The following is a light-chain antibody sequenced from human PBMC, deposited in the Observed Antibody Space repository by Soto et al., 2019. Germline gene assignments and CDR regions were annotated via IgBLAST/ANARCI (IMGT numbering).Light chain of an antibody. CDR1: QSVSSN. CDR2: GAS. V-gene: IGKV3-15*01. CDR3: QQYNNWLPMYT. Sequence: EIVMTQSPATLSVSPGERATLSCRASQSVSSNLAGYQQKPGQAPRLLIYGASTRATGIPARFSGSGSGTEFTLTISSLQSEDFAVYYCQQYNNWLPMYTFGQGTKLEIK. J-gene: IGKJ2*01.